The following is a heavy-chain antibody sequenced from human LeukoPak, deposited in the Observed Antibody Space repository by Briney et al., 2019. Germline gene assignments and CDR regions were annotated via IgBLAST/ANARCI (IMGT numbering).Heavy chain of an antibody. CDR3: ARDLNWYFDY. D-gene: IGHD1-1*01. CDR1: GYTFTSYP. J-gene: IGHJ4*02. Sequence: GASVKVSCTASGYTFTSYPMHWVRQAPGQRLEWMGWINPGDGNTKYSQKFQGRVTITRDTSASTAYMELSSLRSEDSAVYYCARDLNWYFDYWGQGTLVTVSS. CDR2: INPGDGNT. V-gene: IGHV1-3*01.